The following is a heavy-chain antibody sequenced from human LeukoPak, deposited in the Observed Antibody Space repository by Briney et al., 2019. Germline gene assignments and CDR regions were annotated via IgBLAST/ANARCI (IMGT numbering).Heavy chain of an antibody. CDR3: ARLSIQWTPEMYYFDY. CDR2: ISYDGSNK. V-gene: IGHV3-30*04. CDR1: GFTFSSYA. J-gene: IGHJ4*02. Sequence: PGKSLRLSCAASGFTFSSYAMHWVRHAPGKGLEWVAVISYDGSNKNYADSLKGRLTISRDNSKNTLYLQMNSLGPEDTAIYYCARLSIQWTPEMYYFDYWGQGTLVTVSS. D-gene: IGHD5-12*01.